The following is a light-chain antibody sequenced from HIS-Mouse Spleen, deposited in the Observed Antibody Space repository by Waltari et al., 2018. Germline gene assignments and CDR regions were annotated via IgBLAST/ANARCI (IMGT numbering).Light chain of an antibody. J-gene: IGLJ1*01. CDR1: SSDVGGHNY. V-gene: IGLV2-14*01. Sequence: QSALTQPASVSGSPGPSIPISCTGTSSDVGGHNYVPWYQQHPGKAPKLMIYEVSNRPSGVSNRFSGSKSGNTASLTISGLQAEDEADYYCSSYTSSSTYVFGTGTKVTVL. CDR2: EVS. CDR3: SSYTSSSTYV.